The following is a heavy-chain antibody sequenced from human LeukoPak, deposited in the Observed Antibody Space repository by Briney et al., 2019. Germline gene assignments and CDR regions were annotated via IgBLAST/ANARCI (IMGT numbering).Heavy chain of an antibody. J-gene: IGHJ4*02. V-gene: IGHV4-39*07. Sequence: PSETLSLTCTVSGGSVSSGSYYWGWIRQPPGKGLEWIGSIYHSGSTYYNPSLKSRVTISVDTSKNQFSLKLSSVTAADTAVYYCARTANRWELDYWGQGTLVTVSS. D-gene: IGHD1-26*01. CDR3: ARTANRWELDY. CDR2: IYHSGST. CDR1: GGSVSSGSYY.